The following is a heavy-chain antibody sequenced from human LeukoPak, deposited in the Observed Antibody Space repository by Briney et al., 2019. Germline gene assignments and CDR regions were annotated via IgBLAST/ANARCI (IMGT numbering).Heavy chain of an antibody. CDR2: ISSSSSYI. J-gene: IGHJ3*02. Sequence: GSLRLSCAASGFTFSSYSMNWVRQAPGKGLEWVSSISSSSSYIYYADSVKGRFTISRDNAKNSLYLQMNSLRSEDTAVYYCARGLAYCGGDCSDWAFDIWGQGTMVTVSS. CDR1: GFTFSSYS. V-gene: IGHV3-21*01. CDR3: ARGLAYCGGDCSDWAFDI. D-gene: IGHD2-21*02.